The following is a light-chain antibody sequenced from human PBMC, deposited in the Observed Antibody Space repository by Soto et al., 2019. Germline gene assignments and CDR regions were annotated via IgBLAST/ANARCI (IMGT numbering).Light chain of an antibody. Sequence: IQITQTKSYVSASVGDRVTITCRASQGIKNWLAWYQQKAGKVPSLLIYSGSSRHSGIPARFSGSGSGTEFILTISSLQPEDFAEYHCQQCYSTPQNFGQGRILDIK. CDR3: QQCYSTPQN. J-gene: IGKJ5*01. CDR2: SGS. CDR1: QGIKNW. V-gene: IGKV1-12*01.